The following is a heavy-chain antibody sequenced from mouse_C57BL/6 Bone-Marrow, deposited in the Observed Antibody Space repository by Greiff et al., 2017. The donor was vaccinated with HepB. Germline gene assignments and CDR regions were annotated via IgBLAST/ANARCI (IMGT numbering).Heavy chain of an antibody. CDR2: ISDGGSYT. Sequence: EVQWVESGGGLVKPGGSLKLSCAASGFTFSSYAMSWVRQTPEKRLEWVATISDGGSYTYYPDNVKGRFTISRDNAKNNLYLQMSHLKSEDTAMYYCAREGTTVVATDYWGQGTTLTVSS. J-gene: IGHJ2*01. D-gene: IGHD1-1*01. CDR3: AREGTTVVATDY. V-gene: IGHV5-4*01. CDR1: GFTFSSYA.